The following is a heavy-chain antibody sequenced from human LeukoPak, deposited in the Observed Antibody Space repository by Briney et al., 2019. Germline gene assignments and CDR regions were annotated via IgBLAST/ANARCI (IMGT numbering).Heavy chain of an antibody. CDR1: GFTFSSYA. Sequence: GGSLLLSCAASGFTFSSYAMSWVRPAPGKGLGWVSAISGSGGSTYYADSVKGRFTISRDNSKITLYLQMNSLRAEDTAVYYCAKAASRYCSGGSCYYYWGQGTLVTVSS. D-gene: IGHD2-15*01. CDR3: AKAASRYCSGGSCYYY. V-gene: IGHV3-23*01. CDR2: ISGSGGST. J-gene: IGHJ4*02.